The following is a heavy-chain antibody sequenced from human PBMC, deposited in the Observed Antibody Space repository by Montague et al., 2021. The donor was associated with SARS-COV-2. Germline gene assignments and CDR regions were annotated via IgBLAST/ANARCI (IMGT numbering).Heavy chain of an antibody. J-gene: IGHJ3*02. V-gene: IGHV2-5*01. CDR2: XXWXXXK. D-gene: IGHD6-19*01. CDR1: GFSLSTSGVG. Sequence: PALVKPTQTLTLTCTFSGFSLSTSGVGVGWIRQPPGKALEWLAXXXWXXXKRXSPFLKSRLTITKDTSKNQVVLTMTNMDPVDTATYYCAHRPGIAVAGGAFDIWGQGTMVTVSS. CDR3: AHRPGIAVAGGAFDI.